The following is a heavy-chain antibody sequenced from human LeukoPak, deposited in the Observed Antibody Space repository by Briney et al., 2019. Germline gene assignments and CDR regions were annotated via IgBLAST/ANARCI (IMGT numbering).Heavy chain of an antibody. CDR2: IYTSGST. CDR3: AREIVVVASYYFDY. Sequence: SETLSLTCTVSGGSISSGSYYWSWIRQPAGKGLEWIGRIYTSGSTNYNPSLKSRVTISVDTSKNQFSLKLSSVTAADTAVYYCAREIVVVASYYFDYWGQGTLVTVSS. CDR1: GGSISSGSYY. V-gene: IGHV4-61*02. J-gene: IGHJ4*02. D-gene: IGHD2-15*01.